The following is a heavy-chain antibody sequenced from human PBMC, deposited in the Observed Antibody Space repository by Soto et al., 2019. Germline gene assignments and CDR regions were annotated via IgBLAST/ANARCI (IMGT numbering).Heavy chain of an antibody. CDR2: INHSGST. J-gene: IGHJ4*02. V-gene: IGHV4-34*01. Sequence: PSETLSLTCAVYGGSFSGYYWSWIRQPPGKGLEWIGEINHSGSTIYNPSLKSRVTISVDTSKNQFSLKLSSVTSADTAVYYCARGGLDSSSWYGDYWGQGTLVTAPQ. CDR1: GGSFSGYY. D-gene: IGHD6-13*01. CDR3: ARGGLDSSSWYGDY.